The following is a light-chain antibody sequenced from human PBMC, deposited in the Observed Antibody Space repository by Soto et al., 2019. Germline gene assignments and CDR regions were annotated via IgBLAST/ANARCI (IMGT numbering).Light chain of an antibody. Sequence: GDRVTITCRASQSIRYYLAWYQQMPGKAPKLLIYGASSLQSGVPSRFSGSGSGTEFTLTISSLQPDDFATYFCQHHNSYSQTFGQGTKVAIK. J-gene: IGKJ1*01. CDR3: QHHNSYSQT. CDR1: QSIRYY. V-gene: IGKV1-5*01. CDR2: GAS.